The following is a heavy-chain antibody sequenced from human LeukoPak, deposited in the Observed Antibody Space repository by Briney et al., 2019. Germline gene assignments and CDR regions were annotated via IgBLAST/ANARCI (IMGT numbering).Heavy chain of an antibody. CDR3: ASASSHRIAAGGDY. V-gene: IGHV3-21*01. J-gene: IGHJ4*02. CDR2: ISAVSDDI. D-gene: IGHD6-13*01. Sequence: GGSLRLSCEASGFNFNIYKMNWIRQTPGKGLERVSSISAVSDDIYYADSVKGRFTISRDNARKSLYLELNSLRTEDTAVYYCASASSHRIAAGGDYWGQGTLVTVSS. CDR1: GFNFNIYK.